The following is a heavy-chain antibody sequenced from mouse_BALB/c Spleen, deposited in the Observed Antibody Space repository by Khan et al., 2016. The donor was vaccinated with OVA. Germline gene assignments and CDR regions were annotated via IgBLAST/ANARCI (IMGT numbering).Heavy chain of an antibody. V-gene: IGHV3-2*02. CDR3: ARGNYYGYYFDY. D-gene: IGHD1-1*01. J-gene: IGHJ2*01. Sequence: EVQLQESGPGLVKPSQSLSLTCTVTGYSITSGYAWNWIRQFPGNKLEWMGYISYSGVNSYTPSHKSRLSITRDTSKNQFFLQLNSVTTEDTATYYCARGNYYGYYFDYWGQGTTLTVSS. CDR2: ISYSGVN. CDR1: GYSITSGYA.